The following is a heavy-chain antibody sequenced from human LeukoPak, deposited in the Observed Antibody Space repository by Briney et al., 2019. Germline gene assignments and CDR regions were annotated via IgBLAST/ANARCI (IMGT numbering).Heavy chain of an antibody. J-gene: IGHJ4*02. V-gene: IGHV3-23*01. CDR1: GFTFSTYA. CDR2: ISGSGYTT. Sequence: PGGSLRLSCAASGFTFSTYAMAWVRQAPGKGLGWVSAISGSGYTTFYGDSVKGRFTISRGNSKNTLYLQMDSLRADDSAVYYCAKGSNSGGYLEFDYWGRGTLVTVSS. D-gene: IGHD1-26*01. CDR3: AKGSNSGGYLEFDY.